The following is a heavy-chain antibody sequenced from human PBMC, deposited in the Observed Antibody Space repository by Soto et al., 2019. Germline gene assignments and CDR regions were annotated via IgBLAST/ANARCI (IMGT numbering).Heavy chain of an antibody. V-gene: IGHV4-4*07. Sequence: PWETLSVTWTGSGGSISRYYWSWFRQPAGKGLEWIGRVYSTGSTTYNPSLKSRVTMSVDTSKKQFSLMLSSVTAADTAVYYCARTRQYCTSAVCSRDHFASSGQGSSVIV. CDR2: VYSTGST. D-gene: IGHD2-8*01. J-gene: IGHJ4*02. CDR1: GGSISRYY. CDR3: ARTRQYCTSAVCSRDHFAS.